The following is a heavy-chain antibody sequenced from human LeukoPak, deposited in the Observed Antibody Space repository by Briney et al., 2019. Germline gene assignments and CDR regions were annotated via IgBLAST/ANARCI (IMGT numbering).Heavy chain of an antibody. CDR1: GFTFSSYS. CDR2: ISSSSGTI. V-gene: IGHV3-48*01. CDR3: ARGGLRGGY. Sequence: GGSLRLSCAASGFTFSSYSMNWVRQAPGKGLEWVSYISSSSGTIYYADSVKGRFTISRDNAENSLYLQMSSLRAEDTAVYYCARGGLRGGYWGQGTLVTVSS. J-gene: IGHJ4*02. D-gene: IGHD4-17*01.